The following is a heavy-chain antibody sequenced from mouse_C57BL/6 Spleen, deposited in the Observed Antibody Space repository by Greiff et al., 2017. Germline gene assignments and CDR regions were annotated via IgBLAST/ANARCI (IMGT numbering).Heavy chain of an antibody. CDR2: IDPSDSYT. Sequence: QVQLQQPGAELVKPGASVKLSCKASGYTFTSYWMQWVKQRPGQGLEWIGEIDPSDSYTNYNQNFKGKATLTVDTSSSTAYMQLSSLTSEDSAVYYVERGTRQLGYWGQGTTLTVSS. CDR1: GYTFTSYW. J-gene: IGHJ2*01. D-gene: IGHD3-2*01. CDR3: ERGTRQLGY. V-gene: IGHV1-50*01.